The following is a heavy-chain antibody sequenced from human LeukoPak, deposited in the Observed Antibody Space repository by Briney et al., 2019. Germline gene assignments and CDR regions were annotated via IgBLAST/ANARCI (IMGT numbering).Heavy chain of an antibody. CDR3: ARGPY. CDR2: ISTSGTP. V-gene: IGHV4-61*02. CDR1: GDSISSGDYY. Sequence: TSETLSPTCTVSGDSISSGDYYWNWIRQPAGKRLEWIGRISTSGTPNYNPSFRGRLTISIDTSKNQFSLNLRSVTAAETGIYYCARGPYWGQGTLVTVSS. J-gene: IGHJ4*02.